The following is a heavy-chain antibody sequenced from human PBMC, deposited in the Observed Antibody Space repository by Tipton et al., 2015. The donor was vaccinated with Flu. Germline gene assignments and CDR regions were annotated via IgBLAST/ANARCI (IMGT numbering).Heavy chain of an antibody. V-gene: IGHV3-20*04. J-gene: IGHJ4*02. CDR2: INWDASSI. CDR3: ARDASTRPHDSGDHAVGY. Sequence: SLRLSCAASGFTFDDYGMTWVRQSPGKGLEWVSLINWDASSIGYVDSVKGRFTVSRDNAKNSLFLQMNSLRAEDTAVYYCARDASTRPHDSGDHAVGYWGQGTLVTVSS. D-gene: IGHD4-17*01. CDR1: GFTFDDYG.